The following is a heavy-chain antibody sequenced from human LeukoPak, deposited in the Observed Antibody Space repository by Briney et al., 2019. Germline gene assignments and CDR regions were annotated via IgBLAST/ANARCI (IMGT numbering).Heavy chain of an antibody. CDR2: IIPIFGTA. D-gene: IGHD2-15*01. CDR1: GGTFSSYA. Sequence: SVKVSCKASGGTFSSYAISWVRQAPGQGLERMGGIIPIFGTANYAQKFQGRVTITADESTSTAYMELSSLRSEDTAVYYCARDLDCSGGSCYSARGQSDYYDSSGYSHGLDYWGQGTLVTVSS. J-gene: IGHJ4*02. V-gene: IGHV1-69*13. CDR3: ARDLDCSGGSCYSARGQSDYYDSSGYSHGLDY.